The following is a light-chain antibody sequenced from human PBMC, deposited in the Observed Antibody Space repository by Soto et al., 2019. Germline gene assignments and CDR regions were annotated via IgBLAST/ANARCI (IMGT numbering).Light chain of an antibody. CDR3: SSYAGSNNVV. J-gene: IGLJ2*01. CDR2: EVD. Sequence: QSVLTQPPSASGSPGQSVTISCTGTSSDVGGYNYVSWYQQHPGKAPKLIIYEVDKRPSGVPDRFSGSKSGNTASLTVSGLQAEDEADYYCSSYAGSNNVVFGGGTKLTVL. CDR1: SSDVGGYNY. V-gene: IGLV2-8*01.